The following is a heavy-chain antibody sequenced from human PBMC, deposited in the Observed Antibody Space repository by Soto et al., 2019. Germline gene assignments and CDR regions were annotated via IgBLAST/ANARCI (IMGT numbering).Heavy chain of an antibody. Sequence: SETLSLTCTVSGGSISSSSYYWGWIRQPPGKGLEWIGSIYYSGSTYYNPSLKSRVTISVDTSKNQFSLKLSSVTAADTAVYYCARSTGTLTPLREFDYWGQGTLVTVSS. CDR3: ARSTGTLTPLREFDY. D-gene: IGHD7-27*01. V-gene: IGHV4-39*01. CDR1: GGSISSSSYY. CDR2: IYYSGST. J-gene: IGHJ4*02.